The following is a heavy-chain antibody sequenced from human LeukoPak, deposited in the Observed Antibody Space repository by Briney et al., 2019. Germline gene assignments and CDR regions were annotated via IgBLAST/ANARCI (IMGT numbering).Heavy chain of an antibody. J-gene: IGHJ4*02. Sequence: ASVKVSCKASGGTFSSYAISWVRQAPGHGLEWMGGIIPIFGTAKYAQKFQGRVTIAADESTSTAYMELSSLRSEDTAVYYCARGLLRQHTDYCGQGTLVTVSS. V-gene: IGHV1-69*01. D-gene: IGHD3-3*01. CDR2: IIPIFGTA. CDR3: ARGLLRQHTDY. CDR1: GGTFSSYA.